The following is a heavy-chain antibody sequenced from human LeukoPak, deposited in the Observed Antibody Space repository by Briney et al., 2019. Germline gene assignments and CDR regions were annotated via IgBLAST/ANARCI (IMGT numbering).Heavy chain of an antibody. D-gene: IGHD5-18*01. Sequence: SVKVSCKASGGTFSSYAISWVRQAPGQGLEWMGGIILIFGTANYAQKFQGRVTITADESTSTAYMELSNLRSEDTAVYYCARGGIQLWLRNWFDPWGQGTLVTVSS. CDR2: IILIFGTA. V-gene: IGHV1-69*01. J-gene: IGHJ5*02. CDR3: ARGGIQLWLRNWFDP. CDR1: GGTFSSYA.